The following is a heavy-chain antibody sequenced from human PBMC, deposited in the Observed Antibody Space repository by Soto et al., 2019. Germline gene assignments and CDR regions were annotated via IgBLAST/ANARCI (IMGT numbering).Heavy chain of an antibody. J-gene: IGHJ4*02. D-gene: IGHD5-12*01. CDR3: AHRSRGYAYYFDQ. CDR2: IFWDDDK. V-gene: IGHV2-5*02. Sequence: QITLKESGPTLVKPTQTLTLTCSFSGFSLSTRGVGVGWIRQPPGKALEWLALIFWDDDKWYSPSLRSRLTITEDTSTTRVVLTMPNMDPVDTATYYCAHRSRGYAYYFDQWGQGTLVTVSS. CDR1: GFSLSTRGVG.